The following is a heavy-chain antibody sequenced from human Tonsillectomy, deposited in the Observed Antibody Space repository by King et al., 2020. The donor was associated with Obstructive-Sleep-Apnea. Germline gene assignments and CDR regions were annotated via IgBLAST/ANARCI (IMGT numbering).Heavy chain of an antibody. CDR1: GGSISSGGYY. CDR3: ASGGLAAEDAFDI. V-gene: IGHV4-31*03. Sequence: VQLQESGPGLVKPSQTLSLTCTVSGGSISSGGYYWRWIRQHPGKGLEWIGYIYYSGSTYYNPSLKSRVTISVDTSKNQFSLKLSSVTAADTAVYYCASGGLAAEDAFDIWGQGTMVTVSS. CDR2: IYYSGST. J-gene: IGHJ3*02. D-gene: IGHD6-13*01.